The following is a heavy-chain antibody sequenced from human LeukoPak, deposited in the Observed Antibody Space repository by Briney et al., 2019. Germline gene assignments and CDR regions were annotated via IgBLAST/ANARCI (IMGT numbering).Heavy chain of an antibody. CDR3: ARGGIRATFDY. CDR1: GFIFSSYA. V-gene: IGHV3-48*03. CDR2: ISSSASTI. Sequence: GGSLRLSCTASGFIFSSYAMNWVRLAPGKGLEWISHISSSASTIYYADSVKGRFTISRDNLKNLVFLQMNSLRDEDTAVYYCARGGIRATFDYWGQGTQVIVSS. J-gene: IGHJ4*02. D-gene: IGHD2/OR15-2a*01.